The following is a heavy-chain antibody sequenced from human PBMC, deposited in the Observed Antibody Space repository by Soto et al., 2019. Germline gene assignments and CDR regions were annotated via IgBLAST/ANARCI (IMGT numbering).Heavy chain of an antibody. CDR2: ISSSGSTI. Sequence: GSLRLSCAASGFTFSDYYMSGIRQAPGKGLEWVSYISSSGSTIYYADSVKGRFTISRDNAKNSLYLQMNSLRAEDTAVYYCARTSSGYWYWFEPWGQGTLVTVSS. D-gene: IGHD3-22*01. CDR3: ARTSSGYWYWFEP. J-gene: IGHJ5*02. CDR1: GFTFSDYY. V-gene: IGHV3-11*01.